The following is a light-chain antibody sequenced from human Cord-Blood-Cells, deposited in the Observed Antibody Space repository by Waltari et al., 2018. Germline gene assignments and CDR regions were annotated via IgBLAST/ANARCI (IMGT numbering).Light chain of an antibody. V-gene: IGLV2-8*01. CDR1: SSDLGGYNY. CDR3: SSYAGSNIYV. CDR2: EVS. Sequence: QSALTPPPSASRSPGQAVTISCTGTSSDLGGYNYVSWYQQHPGKAPKLLIYEVSKRPSGVPDRFAGSKSGNTASLTVYGLRAEDEADYYCSSYAGSNIYVFGTGTKVTVL. J-gene: IGLJ1*01.